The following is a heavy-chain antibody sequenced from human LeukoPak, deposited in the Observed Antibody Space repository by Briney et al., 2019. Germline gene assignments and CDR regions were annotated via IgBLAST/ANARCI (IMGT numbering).Heavy chain of an antibody. CDR1: GYTFTSYA. CDR3: ARDRPYSSWFDP. CDR2: INAGNGNT. Sequence: ASVKVSCKASGYTFTSYAMHWVRQAPGQRLEWMGWINAGNGNTKYSQKFQGRVTITRDTSASTAYMELSSLRSEDTAVYYCARDRPYSSWFDPWGQGTLVTVSS. D-gene: IGHD6-6*01. J-gene: IGHJ5*02. V-gene: IGHV1-3*01.